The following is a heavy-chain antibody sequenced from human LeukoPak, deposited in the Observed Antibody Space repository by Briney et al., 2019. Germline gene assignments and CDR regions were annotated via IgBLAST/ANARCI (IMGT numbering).Heavy chain of an antibody. CDR2: INPDGTVK. D-gene: IGHD3/OR15-3a*01. CDR1: RFNFSRNW. J-gene: IGHJ5*02. Sequence: GGSLRLSCTASRFNFSRNWLGWVRPAPRKGLEWVANINPDGTVKFSVGSVQSRFNISRDNANNSLYLQMHSLRVEETAVYYCLMFGSSGSWGQGTVVTVSS. V-gene: IGHV3-7*05. CDR3: LMFGSSGS.